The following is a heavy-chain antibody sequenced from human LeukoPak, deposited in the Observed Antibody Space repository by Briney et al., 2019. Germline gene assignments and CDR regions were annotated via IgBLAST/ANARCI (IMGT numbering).Heavy chain of an antibody. CDR3: ARVRDYYYDNCGYYDY. V-gene: IGHV4-59*01. D-gene: IGHD3-22*01. CDR2: IYYSGNT. Sequence: PSETLSLTSTVSGGSIGGYFWTWIRQAPGKGLEWIGHIYYSGNTNYDPSLKNRVSISVDTSKNQISLKLTSVTSADTAKYYCARVRDYYYDNCGYYDYWGQGTLVTVSS. J-gene: IGHJ4*02. CDR1: GGSIGGYF.